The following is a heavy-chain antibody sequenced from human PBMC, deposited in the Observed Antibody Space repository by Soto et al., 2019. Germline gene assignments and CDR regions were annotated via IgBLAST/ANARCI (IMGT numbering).Heavy chain of an antibody. CDR3: ARDLRLDS. D-gene: IGHD2-21*02. J-gene: IGHJ4*02. CDR1: GGSISSGGYY. CDR2: IYYTGTT. Sequence: QVQLQESGPGLVKPSQTLSLTCTVSGGSISSGGYYWNWIRQHPGKGLEWIAYIYYTGTTYYNPSLTSRVTISIERSNNQFSLLLSSVTAADTAVYYCARDLRLDSWGPGNLVTVSS. V-gene: IGHV4-31*03.